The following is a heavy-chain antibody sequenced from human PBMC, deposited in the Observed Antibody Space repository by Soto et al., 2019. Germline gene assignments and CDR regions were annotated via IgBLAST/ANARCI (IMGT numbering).Heavy chain of an antibody. J-gene: IGHJ6*02. CDR1: GDSISSYY. Sequence: SETLSLTCTVSGDSISSYYWSWIRQPAGKGLEWIGRIYTSGSTNYNPSLKSRVTMSVDTSKNQFSLKLSSVTAADTAVYYCARDSKEYDFWSGWSMDVWGQGTTVTVSS. D-gene: IGHD3-3*01. V-gene: IGHV4-4*07. CDR3: ARDSKEYDFWSGWSMDV. CDR2: IYTSGST.